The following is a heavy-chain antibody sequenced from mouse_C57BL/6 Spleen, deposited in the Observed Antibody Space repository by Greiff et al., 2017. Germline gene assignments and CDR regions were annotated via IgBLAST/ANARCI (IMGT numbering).Heavy chain of an antibody. D-gene: IGHD1-1*01. CDR3: ARTITTVVAPYWYFDV. Sequence: QVQLKQSGAELARPGASVKLSCKASGYTFTSYGISWVKQRTGQGLEWIGEIYPRSGNTYYNEKFKGKATLTADKSSSTAYMELRSLTSEDSAVYFCARTITTVVAPYWYFDVWGTGTTVTVSS. V-gene: IGHV1-81*01. J-gene: IGHJ1*03. CDR1: GYTFTSYG. CDR2: IYPRSGNT.